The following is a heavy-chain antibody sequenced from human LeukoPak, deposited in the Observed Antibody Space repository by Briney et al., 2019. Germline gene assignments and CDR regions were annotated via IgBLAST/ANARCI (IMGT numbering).Heavy chain of an antibody. V-gene: IGHV4-59*13. Sequence: PSVTLSLTCTVSGGPISRYYGRWIRDPPGEGVECLGYINYSGSTNYNPSLKSRVTMSVDTSKNQFTLKLSSVTAADTAMYYCAREGRQDYVYFDHWGQGSLVTVSS. J-gene: IGHJ4*02. CDR3: AREGRQDYVYFDH. D-gene: IGHD4-17*01. CDR1: GGPISRYY. CDR2: INYSGST.